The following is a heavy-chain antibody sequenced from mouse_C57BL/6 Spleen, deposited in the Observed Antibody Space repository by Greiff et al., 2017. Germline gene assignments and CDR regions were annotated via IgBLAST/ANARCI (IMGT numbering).Heavy chain of an antibody. CDR2: IYPGDGDT. CDR3: ARCGDGYSYAMDY. J-gene: IGHJ4*01. V-gene: IGHV1-82*01. Sequence: VQLQQSGPELVKPGASVKISCKASGYAFSSSWMNWVKQRPGKGLEWIGRIYPGDGDTNYNGKFKGKATLTADKSSSTAYMQLSSLTSEGSAVYFCARCGDGYSYAMDYWGQGTSVTVSS. D-gene: IGHD2-3*01. CDR1: GYAFSSSW.